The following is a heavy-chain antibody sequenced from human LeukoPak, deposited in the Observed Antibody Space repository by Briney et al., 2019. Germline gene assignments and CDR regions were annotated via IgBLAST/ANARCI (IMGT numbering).Heavy chain of an antibody. V-gene: IGHV3-23*01. CDR1: GFTFSTYV. CDR3: AKDLPNIFFFGAFQH. D-gene: IGHD2/OR15-2a*01. CDR2: ISSSGDRT. Sequence: GGSLRLSCAASGFTFSTYVMSWVRQAPGKGLEWVSTISSSGDRTYYADSVKGRFTITRDNSKNILFLQMNNLRAEDTAVYSCAKDLPNIFFFGAFQHWGQGSLVTVSS. J-gene: IGHJ1*01.